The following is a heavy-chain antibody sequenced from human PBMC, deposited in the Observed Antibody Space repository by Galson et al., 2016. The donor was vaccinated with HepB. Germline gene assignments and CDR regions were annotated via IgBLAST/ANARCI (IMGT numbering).Heavy chain of an antibody. CDR3: ARAAVVPGARMVFDP. Sequence: SETLSLTCTVSGASINDSTWWTWVRQAPGRGLEWIGEIYHTETTNNNPFLSSRFTLSIDKSRNQFSLNLPSATAADTAVYYCARAAVVPGARMVFDPWGQGTLVTVSS. J-gene: IGHJ5*02. CDR2: IYHTETT. V-gene: IGHV4-4*02. CDR1: GASINDSTW. D-gene: IGHD2-2*01.